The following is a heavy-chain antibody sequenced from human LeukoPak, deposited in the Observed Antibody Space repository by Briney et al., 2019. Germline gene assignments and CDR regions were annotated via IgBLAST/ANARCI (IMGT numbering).Heavy chain of an antibody. CDR3: ERSGTRYGMDV. CDR1: GYTFTSYD. J-gene: IGHJ6*01. V-gene: IGHV1-8*01. Sequence: GASVKVSCKASGYTFTSYDIHWVRQATGQGLEWMGWMNPNSGNTGYAQKFQGRVTMTRNTSISTPYMELSSLRSEDTAVYYCERSGTRYGMDVWGQGTTVTVSS. D-gene: IGHD1-1*01. CDR2: MNPNSGNT.